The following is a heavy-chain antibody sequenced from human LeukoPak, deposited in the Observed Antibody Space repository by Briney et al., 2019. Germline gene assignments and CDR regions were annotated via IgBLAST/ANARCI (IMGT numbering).Heavy chain of an antibody. CDR1: GFNFNGYV. D-gene: IGHD3-22*01. J-gene: IGHJ4*02. V-gene: IGHV3-30*03. CDR2: TSFDGSLT. CDR3: AREGYSSGRAAALDH. Sequence: HPGGSLRLSCAASGFNFNGYVLPWVRQGPGKEPEGVGLTSFDGSLTYADSVKGRFSISRDSSKNTLYLQMNSLRTEDTAVYYCAREGYSSGRAAALDHWGQGTLVTVSS.